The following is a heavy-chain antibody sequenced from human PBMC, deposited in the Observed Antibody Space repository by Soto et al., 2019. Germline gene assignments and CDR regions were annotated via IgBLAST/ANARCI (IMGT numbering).Heavy chain of an antibody. CDR2: IYYTGST. J-gene: IGHJ5*02. V-gene: IGHV4-31*03. CDR3: ALTTSWFDP. CDR1: GGSISSGGYY. Sequence: SETLSLTCTFSGGSISSGGYYWSWIRQHPGKGLEWIGYIYYTGSTYYNPSLKSRVTISVDTSMNQFSLKLTSVTAADTAVYYCALTTSWFDPWGQGTLVTVSS. D-gene: IGHD4-17*01.